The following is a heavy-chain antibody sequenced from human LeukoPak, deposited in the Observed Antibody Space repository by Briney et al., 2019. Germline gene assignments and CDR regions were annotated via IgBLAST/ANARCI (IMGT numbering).Heavy chain of an antibody. J-gene: IGHJ6*03. D-gene: IGHD6-13*01. Sequence: SETLSLTCTVSGGSISSYYWNWIRQPPGKGLEWIGYIYYSGSTNYNPSLKSRVTISVDTSKNQFSLKLSSVTAADTAVYYCARGVAYSSSWYGGYYYYMDVWGKGTTVTISS. CDR2: IYYSGST. CDR3: ARGVAYSSSWYGGYYYYMDV. CDR1: GGSISSYY. V-gene: IGHV4-59*01.